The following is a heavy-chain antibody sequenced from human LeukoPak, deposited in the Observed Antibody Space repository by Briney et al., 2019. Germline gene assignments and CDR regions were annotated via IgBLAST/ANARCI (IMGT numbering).Heavy chain of an antibody. CDR3: ARAFYPYGSFDYYYGMDV. J-gene: IGHJ6*02. V-gene: IGHV1-18*01. CDR2: ISAYNGNT. CDR1: GYTFTSYG. Sequence: GASVKVSCKASGYTFTSYGISWVRQAPGQGLEWMGWISAYNGNTNYAQKLQGRVTMTTDTSTSTAYMELRSLRSDDTAVYYCARAFYPYGSFDYYYGMDVWGQGTTVTVSS. D-gene: IGHD2-15*01.